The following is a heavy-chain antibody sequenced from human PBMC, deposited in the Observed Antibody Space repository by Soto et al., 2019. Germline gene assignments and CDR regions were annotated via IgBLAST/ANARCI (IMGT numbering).Heavy chain of an antibody. Sequence: PGDSLKISCAASRFTFSDYYISWILQAPGQWLESVSYIRSSISYTNYAHSVKCRFTISRHNANNSLYLQMNSRITADTAVYYCARHCRVETGLRLLYWGQGTLVNASS. CDR1: RFTFSDYY. D-gene: IGHD3-3*01. V-gene: IGHV3-11*03. CDR2: IRSSISYT. J-gene: IGHJ4*02. CDR3: ARHCRVETGLRLLY.